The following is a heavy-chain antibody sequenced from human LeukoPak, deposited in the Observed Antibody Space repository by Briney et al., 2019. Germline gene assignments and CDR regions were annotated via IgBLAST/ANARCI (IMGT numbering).Heavy chain of an antibody. Sequence: GASLQISCKGSGYSFTSYWIGWVRQLPGKGLEWMGIIYPGDSDTRYSPSFQGQVTISADKSISTAYLQWSSLKASDTAMYYCARVGYSSSWYLEYYFDYWGQGTLVTVSS. CDR1: GYSFTSYW. CDR3: ARVGYSSSWYLEYYFDY. J-gene: IGHJ4*02. CDR2: IYPGDSDT. D-gene: IGHD6-13*01. V-gene: IGHV5-51*01.